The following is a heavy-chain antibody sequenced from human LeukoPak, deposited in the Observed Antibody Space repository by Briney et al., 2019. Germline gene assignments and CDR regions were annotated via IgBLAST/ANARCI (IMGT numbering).Heavy chain of an antibody. CDR3: ARVWGSGNKRSARNYYYYYMDV. V-gene: IGHV4-4*07. CDR2: IYTSGST. Sequence: PSETLSLTCTVSGGSISSYYWSWIRQPAGKGLEWIGRIYTSGSTNYNPSLKSRVTMSVDTSKNQFSLKLSSVTAADTAVYYCARVWGSGNKRSARNYYYYYMDVWGKGTTVTVSS. D-gene: IGHD3-10*01. CDR1: GGSISSYY. J-gene: IGHJ6*03.